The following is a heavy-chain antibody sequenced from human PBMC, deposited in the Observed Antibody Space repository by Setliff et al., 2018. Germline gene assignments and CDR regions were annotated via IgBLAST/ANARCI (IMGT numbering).Heavy chain of an antibody. Sequence: GGSLRLSCTASGFTFNDYWMSWVRQAPGKGLEWVANIKQDAGERYYVDSVRGRFTISRDNAKNLLYLQMNSLRVEDTAVYYCVRDWGDYWGLGTLVTVSS. CDR1: GFTFNDYW. J-gene: IGHJ4*02. V-gene: IGHV3-7*01. CDR2: IKQDAGER. CDR3: VRDWGDY. D-gene: IGHD3-16*01.